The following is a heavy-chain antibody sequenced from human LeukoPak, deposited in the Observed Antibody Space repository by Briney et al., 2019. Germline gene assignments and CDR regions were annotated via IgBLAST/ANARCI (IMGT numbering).Heavy chain of an antibody. D-gene: IGHD2-8*02. CDR1: VYTFTNYA. CDR2: TSAYNGNT. CDR3: ARDLPADTGHETHDY. V-gene: IGHV1-18*01. Sequence: ASVEVSCKTSVYTFTNYAISGVRQAPGQGLEWVGWTSAYNGNTDYAQKFQGRVTTTTDSSTSTAYMELRSLRSDDTAVYYCARDLPADTGHETHDYWGQGTLVTVSS. J-gene: IGHJ4*02.